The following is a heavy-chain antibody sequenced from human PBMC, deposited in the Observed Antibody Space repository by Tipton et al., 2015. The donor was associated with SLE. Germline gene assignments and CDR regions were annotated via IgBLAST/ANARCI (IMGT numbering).Heavy chain of an antibody. Sequence: LRLSCTVSGYSISSGYYWGWIRQPPGKGLEWIGSIYHSGSTNYNPSLKSRVTISVDTSKNQFSLKLSSVTAADTAVYYCARALARGWFDPWGQGTLVTVSS. J-gene: IGHJ5*02. CDR1: GYSISSGYY. CDR2: IYHSGST. CDR3: ARALARGWFDP. V-gene: IGHV4-38-2*02.